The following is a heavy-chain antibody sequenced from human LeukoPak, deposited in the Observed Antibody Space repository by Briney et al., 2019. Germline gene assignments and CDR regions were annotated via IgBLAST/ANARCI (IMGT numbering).Heavy chain of an antibody. V-gene: IGHV3-7*01. J-gene: IGHJ4*02. CDR3: TRLYLDSSLFDF. CDR2: INQNGREK. D-gene: IGHD2-21*01. CDR1: GFTFTNYW. Sequence: GGSLRLSCAASGFTFTNYWMGWVRQAPGKGLEWVANINQNGREKYYVDSVKGRFTISRDNAKDSLYLQMNSLRVQDTALYYCTRLYLDSSLFDFRGQGTLVTVSS.